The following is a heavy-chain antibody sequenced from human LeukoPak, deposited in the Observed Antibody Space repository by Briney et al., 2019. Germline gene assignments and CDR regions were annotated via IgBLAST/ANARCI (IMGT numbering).Heavy chain of an antibody. CDR1: GFTFRNNW. D-gene: IGHD3-3*01. Sequence: QRGGSLRLSCATSGFTFRNNWMSWVRQAPGKGLEWVANIKQDGSEKYYVESVKGRFTISRDNAQNSVSLQMDSLRIEDTAVYYCARVYDYDFWSGYYGRNYYYMDVWGKGTTVTVSS. CDR2: IKQDGSEK. V-gene: IGHV3-7*01. J-gene: IGHJ6*03. CDR3: ARVYDYDFWSGYYGRNYYYMDV.